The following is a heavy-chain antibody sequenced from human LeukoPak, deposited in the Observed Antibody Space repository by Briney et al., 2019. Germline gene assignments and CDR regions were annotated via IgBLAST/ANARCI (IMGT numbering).Heavy chain of an antibody. D-gene: IGHD2-15*01. Sequence: GGSLRLSYAASGFTFSSYWMSWVRQAPGKGLEWVANIKQDGSEKYYVDSVKGRSTISRDNAKNSLYLQMNSLRAEDTAVYYCARDWWPVDGAGGMDVWGQGTTVTVSS. CDR3: ARDWWPVDGAGGMDV. V-gene: IGHV3-7*01. CDR1: GFTFSSYW. J-gene: IGHJ6*02. CDR2: IKQDGSEK.